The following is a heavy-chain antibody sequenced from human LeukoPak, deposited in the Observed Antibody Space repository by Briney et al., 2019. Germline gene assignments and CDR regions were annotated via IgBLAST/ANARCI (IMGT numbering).Heavy chain of an antibody. CDR1: GFTFSSYS. CDR3: ARDKRLEMDY. Sequence: GGSLRLSCAASGFTFSSYSMNWVRQVPGKGLEWVSSISSSSSYIYYADSVKGRFTISRDNAKNSLYLQMNSLRAEDTAVYYCARDKRLEMDYWGQGTLVTVSS. V-gene: IGHV3-21*01. D-gene: IGHD1-1*01. J-gene: IGHJ4*02. CDR2: ISSSSSYI.